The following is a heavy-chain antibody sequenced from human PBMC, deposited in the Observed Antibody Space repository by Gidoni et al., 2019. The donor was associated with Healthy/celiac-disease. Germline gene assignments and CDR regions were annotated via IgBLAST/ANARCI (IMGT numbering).Heavy chain of an antibody. V-gene: IGHV4-59*01. Sequence: QVQLQESGPGLVKPSETLSLTCPVPGGSISSYYWSWIRQPPGKGLEWIGYIYYSASTNYNPSRTSRVTISVDTSKNQFSLKLSSVTAADTAVYYCARAPYYDFWSGYQNWFDPWGQVTLVTVSS. CDR2: IYYSAST. D-gene: IGHD3-3*01. CDR1: GGSISSYY. J-gene: IGHJ5*02. CDR3: ARAPYYDFWSGYQNWFDP.